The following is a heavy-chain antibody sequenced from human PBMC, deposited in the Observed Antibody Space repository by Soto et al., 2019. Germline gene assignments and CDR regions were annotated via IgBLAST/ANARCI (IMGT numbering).Heavy chain of an antibody. CDR1: GGTISSYY. D-gene: IGHD5-18*01. CDR3: ARVLFQYSYGMLDY. V-gene: IGHV4-59*01. CDR2: IYYSGST. Sequence: SETLSLTCTVSGGTISSYYWSWIRQPPGKGLEWIGYIYYSGSTNYNPSLKSRVTISVDTSKNQFSLKLSSVTAADTAVYYCARVLFQYSYGMLDYWGHGTLVTVSS. J-gene: IGHJ4*01.